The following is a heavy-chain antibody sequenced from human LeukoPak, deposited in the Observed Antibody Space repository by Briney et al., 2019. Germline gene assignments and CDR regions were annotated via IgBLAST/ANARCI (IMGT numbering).Heavy chain of an antibody. J-gene: IGHJ5*02. CDR3: ARERMVFDSSGHYYDNWFDP. D-gene: IGHD3-22*01. V-gene: IGHV4-59*01. CDR1: GGSISSYY. CDR2: IYYSGST. Sequence: SETLSLTCTVSGGSISSYYWSWIRQPPGQGLDWIGNIYYSGSTNYNPSLRSRVTISVDTSKNQFSLRLSSVTAADTAVYYCARERMVFDSSGHYYDNWFDPWGQGTLVTVSS.